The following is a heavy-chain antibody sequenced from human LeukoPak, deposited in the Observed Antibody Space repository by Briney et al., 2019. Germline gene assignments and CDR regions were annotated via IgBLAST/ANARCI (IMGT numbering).Heavy chain of an antibody. CDR2: IYYSGST. V-gene: IGHV4-59*01. D-gene: IGHD3-22*01. J-gene: IGHJ4*02. CDR3: ARAREAYYYDSSGYYYLSYFDY. CDR1: CGSISSYY. Sequence: SETLSLTCTFSCGSISSYYWSWIRQPPGKGLEWIGYIYYSGSTNYNPSLKSRVTISVDTSKNQFSLKLSSVTAADTAVYYCARAREAYYYDSSGYYYLSYFDYWGQGTLVTVSS.